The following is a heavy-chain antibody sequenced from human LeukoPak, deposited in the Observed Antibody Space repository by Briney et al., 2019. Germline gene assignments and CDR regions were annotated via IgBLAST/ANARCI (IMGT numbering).Heavy chain of an antibody. V-gene: IGHV1-18*01. CDR1: GYTFTTYG. CDR3: ARAGKGDILTGYYFFDY. J-gene: IGHJ4*02. D-gene: IGHD3-9*01. Sequence: ASVKVFCKASGYTFTTYGITWVRQAPGQGLEWMGWISAYNGNTNYAQKLQGRVTMTTDTSTSTAYMELRSLTSDDTAVYYCARAGKGDILTGYYFFDYWGQGTLVTVSS. CDR2: ISAYNGNT.